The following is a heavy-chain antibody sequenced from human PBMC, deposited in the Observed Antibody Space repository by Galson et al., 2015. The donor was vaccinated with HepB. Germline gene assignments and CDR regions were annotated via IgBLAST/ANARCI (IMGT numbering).Heavy chain of an antibody. V-gene: IGHV6-1*01. CDR2: TYYRSKWYN. Sequence: CAISGDSVSSNSAAWNWIRQSPSRGLEWLGRTYYRSKWYNDYAVPVKSRITINPDTSKNQFSLQLNSVTPEDTAVYYCARADSSSWSFPFDYWGQGTLVTVSS. D-gene: IGHD6-13*01. CDR1: GDSVSSNSAA. J-gene: IGHJ4*02. CDR3: ARADSSSWSFPFDY.